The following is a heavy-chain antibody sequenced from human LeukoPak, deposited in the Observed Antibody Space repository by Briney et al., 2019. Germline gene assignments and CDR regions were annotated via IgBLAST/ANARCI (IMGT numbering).Heavy chain of an antibody. CDR3: ARTVGVGYCSSTSCFRHYFDY. J-gene: IGHJ4*02. CDR2: ISSSSSYI. CDR1: GFTFSSYS. V-gene: IGHV3-21*01. D-gene: IGHD2-2*01. Sequence: GGSLRLSCAASGFTFSSYSMNWVRQAPGKGLEWVSSISSSSSYIYYADSVKGRITISRDNAKNSLYLQMNSLRAEDTAVYYCARTVGVGYCSSTSCFRHYFDYWGQGTLVTVSS.